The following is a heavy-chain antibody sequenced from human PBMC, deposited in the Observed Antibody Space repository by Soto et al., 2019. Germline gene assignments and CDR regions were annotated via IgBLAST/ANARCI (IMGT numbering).Heavy chain of an antibody. V-gene: IGHV1-69*04. J-gene: IGHJ5*02. CDR1: GGTFSSYT. Sequence: GASVKVSCKASGGTFSSYTISWVRQAPGQGLEWMGRIIPILGIANYAQKFQGRVTITADKSTSTAYMELSSLRSEDTAVYYCAREVTEYYDSSGYYYRNNWFDPWGQGTLVTVSS. CDR3: AREVTEYYDSSGYYYRNNWFDP. CDR2: IIPILGIA. D-gene: IGHD3-22*01.